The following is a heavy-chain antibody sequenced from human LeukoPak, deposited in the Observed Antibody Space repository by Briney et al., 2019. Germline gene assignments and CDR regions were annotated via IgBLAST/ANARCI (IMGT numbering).Heavy chain of an antibody. CDR2: INPNSGGT. CDR1: GYTFTGYY. CDR3: ARGGIYSGYPYYFDY. Sequence: GASVKVSCKASGYTFTGYYMHWVRQAPGQGLEWMGWINPNSGGTNYAQKFQGRVTMTRDTSISTAYMELSRLRSDDTAVYYCARGGIYSGYPYYFDYWGQGTLVTVSS. V-gene: IGHV1-2*02. D-gene: IGHD5-12*01. J-gene: IGHJ4*02.